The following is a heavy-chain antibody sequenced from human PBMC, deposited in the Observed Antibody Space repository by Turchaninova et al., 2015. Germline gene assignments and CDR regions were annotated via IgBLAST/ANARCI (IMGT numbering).Heavy chain of an antibody. CDR1: GGSFSGYS. CDR2: IPPRGRT. CDR3: SRGSDSXKGGXX. D-gene: IGHD2-21*02. J-gene: IGHJ1*01. V-gene: IGHV4-34*01. Sequence: QVQLQQWGAGLLKPSETLSLTCAVYGGSFSGYSWSLTRQAPGEGLVWIGEIPPRGRTNYNPSLESRVXXSVDXSKNQXXLNXGXVTAADTXXXYCSRGSDSXKGGXXWGQGTLVTXSS.